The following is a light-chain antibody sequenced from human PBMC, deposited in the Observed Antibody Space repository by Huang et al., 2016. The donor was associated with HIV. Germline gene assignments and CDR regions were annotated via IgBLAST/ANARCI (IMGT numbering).Light chain of an antibody. CDR3: QQYNNWRET. CDR2: GAS. Sequence: EIVMTQSPATLSVSPGERATLSCRASQSVSSNLAWYQQKPGQAPRLLIYGASTRATGSPARFSGSGSGTEFTLTISSRQSEDFAVYYCQQYNNWRETFGQGTKVEIK. J-gene: IGKJ1*01. V-gene: IGKV3-15*01. CDR1: QSVSSN.